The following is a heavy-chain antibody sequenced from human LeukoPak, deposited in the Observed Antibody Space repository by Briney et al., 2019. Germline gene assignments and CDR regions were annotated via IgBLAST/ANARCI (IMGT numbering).Heavy chain of an antibody. CDR1: GLAFSTYS. D-gene: IGHD2-21*02. CDR2: ISSTSRYI. Sequence: GGSLRLSCAASGLAFSTYSMIWLRQAPGKAPEGVSCISSTSRYINYTESVQGRFTISRDNAKNSLYLQMSSLRVEDTAVYYCATLGPTGGDFTYNWFDPWGQGTLVTVSS. J-gene: IGHJ5*02. CDR3: ATLGPTGGDFTYNWFDP. V-gene: IGHV3-21*01.